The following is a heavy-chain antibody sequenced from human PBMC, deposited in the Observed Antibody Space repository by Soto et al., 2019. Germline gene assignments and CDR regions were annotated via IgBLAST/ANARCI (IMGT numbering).Heavy chain of an antibody. D-gene: IGHD1-1*01. Sequence: LRLSCLLSGFTFSEDWMGWVRQAPGKGLEWVANMKPDETERYYVDSVRGRFTISRDGAENSLHLQMNSLRVEDTALYYSGRYKFPQGLDLWGQGTTVPVS. CDR3: GRYKFPQGLDL. CDR1: GFTFSEDW. CDR2: MKPDETER. V-gene: IGHV3-7*03. J-gene: IGHJ6*02.